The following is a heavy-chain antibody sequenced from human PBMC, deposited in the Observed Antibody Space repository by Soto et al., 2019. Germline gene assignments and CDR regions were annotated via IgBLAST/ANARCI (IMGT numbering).Heavy chain of an antibody. CDR1: GFTVSNNY. J-gene: IGHJ4*02. CDR2: IYSGGYT. Sequence: EVQLVESGGGLIQPGGSLRLSCAVSGFTVSNNYMSWVRQAPGKGLEGVSVIYSGGYTAYGDSVKGRFTISRDNSKNTRALQRNTRSADHPAVYYGATQPGGGGYWGQGTLVTVSS. V-gene: IGHV3-53*01. CDR3: ATQPGGGGY. D-gene: IGHD3-10*01.